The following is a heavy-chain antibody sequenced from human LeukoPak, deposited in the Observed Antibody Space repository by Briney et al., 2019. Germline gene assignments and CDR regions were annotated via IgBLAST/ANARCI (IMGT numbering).Heavy chain of an antibody. Sequence: GASVKVSCQASGYTFTNYSLYWVRQAPGQRLEWMGWSDAGNGDTKYSQEFQGRVTITRDTSASTAYMELNSLKCEDTAVYYCARGYYYGMDVWGQGTTVTVPS. CDR3: ARGYYYGMDV. J-gene: IGHJ6*02. CDR2: SDAGNGDT. CDR1: GYTFTNYS. V-gene: IGHV1-3*02.